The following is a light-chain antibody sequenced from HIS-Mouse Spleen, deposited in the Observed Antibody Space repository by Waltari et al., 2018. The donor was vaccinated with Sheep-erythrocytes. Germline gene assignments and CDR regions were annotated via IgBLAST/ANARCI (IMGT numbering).Light chain of an antibody. V-gene: IGLV2-11*01. CDR1: SSDVGGSNY. CDR3: CSYAGSYNHV. Sequence: QSALTQPRSVSGSPGQSVTISCTGTSSDVGGSNYFSCYQQHPGKAPKLMIYDVSKRPSGVPDRFSGSKSGNTASLTISGLQAEDEADYYCCSYAGSYNHVFATGTKVTVL. J-gene: IGLJ1*01. CDR2: DVS.